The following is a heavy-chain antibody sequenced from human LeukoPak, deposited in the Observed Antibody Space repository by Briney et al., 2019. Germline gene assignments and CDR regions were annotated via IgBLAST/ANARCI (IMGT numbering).Heavy chain of an antibody. J-gene: IGHJ5*02. V-gene: IGHV5-51*01. CDR1: GYSFTSNW. D-gene: IGHD3-16*01. CDR3: ARVTGSRWGKSGFDP. CDR2: IYPGDSDT. Sequence: GESLKILCKGSGYSFTSNWIGWVRQTPGKGVEVMGIIYPGDSDTRYSPSFQGQVTISADKAISTAYPQWSSLRGSDTAMQCCARVTGSRWGKSGFDPWGLGTLVTVSS.